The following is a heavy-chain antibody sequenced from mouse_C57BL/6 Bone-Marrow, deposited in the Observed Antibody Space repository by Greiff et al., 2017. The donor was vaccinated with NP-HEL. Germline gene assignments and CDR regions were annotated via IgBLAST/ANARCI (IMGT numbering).Heavy chain of an antibody. CDR3: TRASSAFYAMDY. CDR2: ISSGGDYF. J-gene: IGHJ4*01. CDR1: GFTFSSYA. Sequence: EVKLMESGEGLVKPGGSLKLSCAASGFTFSSYAMSWVRQTPEKRLEWVAYISSGGDYFYYADTVKGRFTISRDNARNTLYLQMRSLKSKDTAMYYCTRASSAFYAMDYWGQGTSVTVSS. D-gene: IGHD3-2*02. V-gene: IGHV5-9-1*02.